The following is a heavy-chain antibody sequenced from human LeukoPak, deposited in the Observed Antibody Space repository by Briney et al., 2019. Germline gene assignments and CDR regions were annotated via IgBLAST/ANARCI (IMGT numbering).Heavy chain of an antibody. CDR2: IHFDGSNS. V-gene: IGHV3-30*02. D-gene: IGHD3-16*02. Sequence: SGGSLRLSCVASGFAFGTYGIHWVRQAPGKGLEGSGFIHFDGSNSFYANSVKGRFSISRDNSRNILYLQMNSLTAEDTAFYYCAKGRVVDLSLRYQEGFEYWGQGTQVTVSS. CDR1: GFAFGTYG. J-gene: IGHJ4*02. CDR3: AKGRVVDLSLRYQEGFEY.